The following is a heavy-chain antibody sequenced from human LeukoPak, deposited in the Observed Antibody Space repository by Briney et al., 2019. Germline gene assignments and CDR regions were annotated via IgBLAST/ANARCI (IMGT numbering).Heavy chain of an antibody. J-gene: IGHJ4*02. CDR2: IYSGGTI. D-gene: IGHD3-10*01. V-gene: IGHV3-NL1*01. Sequence: GGSLRLSCAASGFTFSSYGMHWVRQAPGKGLEWVSVIYSGGTIYYADSVKGRFTISRDNSKNTLYLQMDSLRAEDTAVYYCARGRGDPHEYDYWGQGTLVTVSS. CDR3: ARGRGDPHEYDY. CDR1: GFTFSSYG.